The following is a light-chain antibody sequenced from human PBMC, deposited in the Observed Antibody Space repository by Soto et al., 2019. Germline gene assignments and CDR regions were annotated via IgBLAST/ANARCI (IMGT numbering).Light chain of an antibody. V-gene: IGKV1-8*01. CDR2: AAS. CDR3: QKYYSDPLT. CDR1: QGISSY. J-gene: IGKJ1*01. Sequence: AIRMTQSPSSFSASTGDRVTITCRASQGISSYLAWYQQKPGKAPKLLIYAASTLQSGVPSRFSGSGSGTDFTLTISCLQSEDVATYYCQKYYSDPLTFGQGTKVEIK.